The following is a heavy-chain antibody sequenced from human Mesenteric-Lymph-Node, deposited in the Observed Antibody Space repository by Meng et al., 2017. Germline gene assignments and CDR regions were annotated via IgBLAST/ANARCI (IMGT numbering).Heavy chain of an antibody. CDR1: GFTFSSSW. CDR2: INQHGSEK. CDR3: ARDQDGAGGTIDH. J-gene: IGHJ4*02. V-gene: IGHV3-7*01. Sequence: GESLKISCAASGFTFSSSWMTWVRQAPGKGLEWVANINQHGSEKYYVDSVKGRFIISRDNSKNTLYLQINSLRAEDTAMYYCARDQDGAGGTIDHWGQGTLVTVSS. D-gene: IGHD2-2*01.